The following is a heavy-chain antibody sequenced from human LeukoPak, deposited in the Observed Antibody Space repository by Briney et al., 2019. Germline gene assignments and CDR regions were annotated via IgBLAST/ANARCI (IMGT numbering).Heavy chain of an antibody. Sequence: GGSLRLSCAASGFTFTSYGMHWVRQAPGKGLEWVAFIWYDGTNKYYADSVKGRFTISRDNSNNILYLQMDSLRAEDTAVYYCATQFRPAYYYDSRAYWGYFDSRGRGTMVTVPS. D-gene: IGHD3-22*01. J-gene: IGHJ4*02. V-gene: IGHV3-30*02. CDR1: GFTFTSYG. CDR3: ATQFRPAYYYDSRAYWGYFDS. CDR2: IWYDGTNK.